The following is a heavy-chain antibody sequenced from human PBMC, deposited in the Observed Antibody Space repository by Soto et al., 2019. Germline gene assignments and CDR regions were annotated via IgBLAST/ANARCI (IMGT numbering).Heavy chain of an antibody. CDR1: GLTSSSLE. CDR2: ISRGATTT. Sequence: GGPLLLPCVFLGLTSSSLEMYWVRQAAGKGPEWISYISRGATTTYYADSVRGRFTISRDDAEKSVFLQMDSLRVEDTAIYFCATRSTDYYFYWGQGTMFTVSS. V-gene: IGHV3-48*03. CDR3: ATRSTDYYFY. J-gene: IGHJ4*02. D-gene: IGHD3-9*01.